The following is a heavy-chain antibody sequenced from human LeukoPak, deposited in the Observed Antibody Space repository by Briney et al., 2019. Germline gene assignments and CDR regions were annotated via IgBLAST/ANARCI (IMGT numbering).Heavy chain of an antibody. V-gene: IGHV3-23*01. J-gene: IGHJ5*02. CDR3: AKGGHYSPFDP. Sequence: GGSLRLSCAASGYTFSSYWMSWVRQAPGKGLEWVSTISGFGESTYYADSVKGRFTISRDNSKNTLSLQMNSLRAEDTAIYYCAKGGHYSPFDPWGQGTLVTVSS. D-gene: IGHD3-22*01. CDR1: GYTFSSYW. CDR2: ISGFGEST.